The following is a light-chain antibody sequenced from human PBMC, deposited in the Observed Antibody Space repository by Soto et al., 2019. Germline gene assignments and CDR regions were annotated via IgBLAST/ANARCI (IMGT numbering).Light chain of an antibody. J-gene: IGKJ3*01. CDR3: QQYGGSPPFT. V-gene: IGKV3-20*01. Sequence: EIVLTQSPGTLSLSPGERATLSCRASQSVSSSYLAWYQQKPGQAPRLLISGASSRATGIPDRFSGSGSGTDFTLTISRLEPEDFAGYYCQQYGGSPPFTFGPGTKVDIK. CDR2: GAS. CDR1: QSVSSSY.